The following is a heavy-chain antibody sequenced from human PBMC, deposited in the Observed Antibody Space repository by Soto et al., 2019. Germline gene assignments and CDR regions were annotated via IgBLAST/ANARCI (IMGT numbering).Heavy chain of an antibody. J-gene: IGHJ3*02. D-gene: IGHD6-19*01. CDR3: AREGQLAVAAPDAFDI. CDR2: ISSSSSTI. Sequence: EVQLVESGGGLVQPGGSLRLSCAASGFTFSSYSMNWVRQAPGKGLEWVSYISSSSSTIYYADSVKGRFTISRDNAKNSLYLQMNSLRDEDTAVYYCAREGQLAVAAPDAFDIWGQGTMVTVSS. V-gene: IGHV3-48*02. CDR1: GFTFSSYS.